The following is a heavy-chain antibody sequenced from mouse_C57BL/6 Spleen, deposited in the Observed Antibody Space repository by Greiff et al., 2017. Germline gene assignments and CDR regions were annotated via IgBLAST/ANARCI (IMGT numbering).Heavy chain of an antibody. D-gene: IGHD1-1*01. CDR2: IHPTSGST. J-gene: IGHJ3*01. Sequence: VQLQQSGAELVKPGASVKLSCKASGYTFTSYWMHWVKQRPGQGLEWIGMIHPTSGSTNYNEKFKSKATLTVDKSSSTAYMQLSSLTSEDSAVYCCAREGDYYGSSYDFAYWGQVTLVTVSA. CDR3: AREGDYYGSSYDFAY. CDR1: GYTFTSYW. V-gene: IGHV1-64*01.